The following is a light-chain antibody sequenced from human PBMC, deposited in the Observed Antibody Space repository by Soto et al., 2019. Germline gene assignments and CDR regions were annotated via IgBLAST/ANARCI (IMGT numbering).Light chain of an antibody. CDR3: QQAYSFPIT. CDR1: QGISNG. V-gene: IGKV1D-12*01. J-gene: IGKJ5*01. Sequence: DIQMTQSPSSVSAFVGDRFTITCRASQGISNGLAWYQQKPGKAPKLLIYAASSLQSGVPSRLSGSGSGTEFTLTISSLQPEDFATYYCQQAYSFPITFGQGTRLEIK. CDR2: AAS.